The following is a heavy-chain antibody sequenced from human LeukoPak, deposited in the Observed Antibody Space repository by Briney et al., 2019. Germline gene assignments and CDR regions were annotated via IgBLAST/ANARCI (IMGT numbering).Heavy chain of an antibody. Sequence: GGSLRLSCAASGFTFDNYAMSWVRQAPGKGLEWVSALTPAGTTFYADIVKGRFSVSRDNSKNTLSLQMNSLRAADTAVYYCVKESPYPEGSTARIYYFDNWGQGTLVTVSS. V-gene: IGHV3-23*01. CDR3: VKESPYPEGSTARIYYFDN. CDR1: GFTFDNYA. J-gene: IGHJ4*02. D-gene: IGHD2-2*01. CDR2: LTPAGTT.